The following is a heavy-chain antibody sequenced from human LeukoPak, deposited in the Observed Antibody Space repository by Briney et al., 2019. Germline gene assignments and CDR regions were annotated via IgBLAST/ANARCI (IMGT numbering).Heavy chain of an antibody. CDR3: ARTAYDYVWGIHRRGVYYFDY. CDR2: IYHSGST. D-gene: IGHD3-16*02. J-gene: IGHJ4*02. V-gene: IGHV4-4*02. CDR1: GGSISSSNW. Sequence: SETLSLTCAVSGGSISSSNWWSWVRQPPGKGLEWIGEIYHSGSTNYNPSLKSRVTISVDKSKNRFSLKLSSVTAADTAVYYCARTAYDYVWGIHRRGVYYFDYWGQGTLVTVSS.